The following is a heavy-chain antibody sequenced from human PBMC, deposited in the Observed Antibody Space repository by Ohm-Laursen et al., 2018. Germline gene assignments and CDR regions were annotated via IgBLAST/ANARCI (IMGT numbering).Heavy chain of an antibody. CDR3: ARDRGAVPGSHFDY. D-gene: IGHD6-19*01. CDR1: GFTFSSYW. CDR2: INSDGSRT. J-gene: IGHJ4*02. V-gene: IGHV3-74*01. Sequence: SLRLSCAASGFTFSSYWMHWVRQAPGKGLLWVSRINSDGSRTSYADSVKGRFTISRDNAKNSLYLQMNSLRAEDTALYFCARDRGAVPGSHFDYWGQGTLVTVSS.